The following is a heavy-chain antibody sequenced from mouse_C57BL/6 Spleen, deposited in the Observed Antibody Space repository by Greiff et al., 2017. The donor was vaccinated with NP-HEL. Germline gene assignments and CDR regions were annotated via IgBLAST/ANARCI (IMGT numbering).Heavy chain of an antibody. CDR3: ARAPDSSGYLDY. CDR1: GFTFSDYY. J-gene: IGHJ2*01. Sequence: EVMLVESEGGLVQPGSSMKLSCTASGFTFSDYYMAWVRQVPEKGLEWVANINYDGSSTYYLDSLKSRFIISRDNAKNILYLQMSSLKSEDTATYYCARAPDSSGYLDYWGQGTTLTVSS. V-gene: IGHV5-16*01. D-gene: IGHD3-2*02. CDR2: INYDGSST.